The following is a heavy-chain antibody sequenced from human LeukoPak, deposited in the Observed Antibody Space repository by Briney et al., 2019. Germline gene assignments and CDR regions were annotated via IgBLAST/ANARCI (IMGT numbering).Heavy chain of an antibody. V-gene: IGHV1-2*02. CDR2: INPNSGGT. CDR3: ARYYDLQVGFDY. CDR1: GYTFTGYY. J-gene: IGHJ4*02. D-gene: IGHD3-3*01. Sequence: ASVKVSGKASGYTFTGYYMHWVRQAPGQGLEWMGWINPNSGGTNYAQKFQGRVTMTRDTSIRTAYMELSRLRSDDTAVYYCARYYDLQVGFDYWGQGTLVTVSS.